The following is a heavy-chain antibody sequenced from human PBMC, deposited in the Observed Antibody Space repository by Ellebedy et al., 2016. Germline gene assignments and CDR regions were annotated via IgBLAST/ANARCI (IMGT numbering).Heavy chain of an antibody. Sequence: ASVKVSXXASGYTFTTFSSTWARQAPAQGPDCLGFVNTFSGNTKFAQKFQGRVSMTTDSSTHTAYMDLRSLRSADTAMYYCTKTSGWGYGENWGQGTLVTVSS. J-gene: IGHJ4*02. CDR2: VNTFSGNT. V-gene: IGHV1-18*04. D-gene: IGHD3-10*01. CDR3: TKTSGWGYGEN. CDR1: GYTFTTFS.